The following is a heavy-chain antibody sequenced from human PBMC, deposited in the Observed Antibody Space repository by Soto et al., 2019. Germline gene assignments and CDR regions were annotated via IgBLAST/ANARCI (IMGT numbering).Heavy chain of an antibody. J-gene: IGHJ4*02. CDR1: GGTFSSYA. D-gene: IGHD1-1*01. Sequence: SVKVSCKASGGTFSSYAISWVRQAPGQGLEWMGGIIPIFGTANYAQKFQGRVTITTDASTSTAYMELRSLRSDDTAVYYCARVPPRETGTTDYWGQGTLVTVSS. CDR3: ARVPPRETGTTDY. CDR2: IIPIFGTA. V-gene: IGHV1-69*05.